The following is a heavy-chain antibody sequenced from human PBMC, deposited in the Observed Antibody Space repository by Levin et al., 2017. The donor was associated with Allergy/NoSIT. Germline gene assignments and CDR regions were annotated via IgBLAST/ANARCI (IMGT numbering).Heavy chain of an antibody. CDR2: IYPDDPDT. Sequence: GESLKISCKGSGYSFTSYWIGWVRQMPGKGLEWMGIIYPDDPDTRYSPSFQGQVTISADKSISTAYLQWSSLKASDTAMYYCARQARGRGIRFDFWGQGTLVTVSS. CDR1: GYSFTSYW. CDR3: ARQARGRGIRFDF. J-gene: IGHJ4*02. V-gene: IGHV5-51*01.